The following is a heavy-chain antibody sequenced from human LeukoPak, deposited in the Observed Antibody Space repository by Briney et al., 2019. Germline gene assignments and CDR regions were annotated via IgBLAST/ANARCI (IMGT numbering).Heavy chain of an antibody. J-gene: IGHJ6*04. CDR2: ISSSGSTI. Sequence: GGTLRLSRAASGFTFSSYGMSWVRQAPGKGLEWVSYISSSGSTIYYADSVKGRFTISRDNAKNSLYLQMNSLRAEDTAVYYCAELGITMIGGVWGKGTTVTISS. D-gene: IGHD3-10*02. V-gene: IGHV3-48*04. CDR1: GFTFSSYG. CDR3: AELGITMIGGV.